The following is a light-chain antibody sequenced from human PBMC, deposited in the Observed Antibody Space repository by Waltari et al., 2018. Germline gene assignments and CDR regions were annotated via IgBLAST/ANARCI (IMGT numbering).Light chain of an antibody. V-gene: IGLV2-14*03. Sequence: QSALTQSASVSGSPGQSITISCTGTSSDVGGYNHVSWYQQHPGKATKLMIYDFTNRPSGVSNCFSGSKSGNTASLTISGLQAEDEADYYCSSYTSSSALVFGGGTKLTVL. CDR1: SSDVGGYNH. CDR2: DFT. J-gene: IGLJ2*01. CDR3: SSYTSSSALV.